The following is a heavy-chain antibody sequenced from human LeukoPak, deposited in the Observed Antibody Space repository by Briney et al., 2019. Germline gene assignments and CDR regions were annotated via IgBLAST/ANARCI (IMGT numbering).Heavy chain of an antibody. V-gene: IGHV4-59*01. J-gene: IGHJ3*01. CDR1: GASTSAYY. D-gene: IGHD1-26*01. Sequence: NPSETLSLTCTVSGASTSAYYWSWIRQTPGKGLEWIGYSYSGGNANYNPSLKSRVTISIDTSENQFSLRLTSVTAADTAVYFCAHSKRGGGYYINAFTVWGQGALVTISS. CDR2: SYSGGNA. CDR3: AHSKRGGGYYINAFTV.